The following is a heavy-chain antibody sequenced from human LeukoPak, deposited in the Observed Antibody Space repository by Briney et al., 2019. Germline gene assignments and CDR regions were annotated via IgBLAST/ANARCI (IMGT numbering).Heavy chain of an antibody. CDR1: GGSISSSSYY. D-gene: IGHD5-12*01. CDR3: AVPDQYSGYDLDAFDI. CDR2: INHSGST. V-gene: IGHV4-39*07. Sequence: PSETLSLTCTVSGGSISSSSYYWGWIRQPPGKGLEWIGEINHSGSTNYNPSLKSRVTISVDASKNQFSLKLSSVTAADTAVYYCAVPDQYSGYDLDAFDIWGQGTMVTVSS. J-gene: IGHJ3*02.